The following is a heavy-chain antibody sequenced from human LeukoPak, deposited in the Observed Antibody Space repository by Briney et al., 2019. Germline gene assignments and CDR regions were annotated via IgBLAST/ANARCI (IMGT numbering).Heavy chain of an antibody. CDR2: IYYSGRT. CDR3: ARHKYSSGWPPEGAFDI. J-gene: IGHJ3*02. V-gene: IGHV4-30-4*07. Sequence: PSETLSLTCAVSGGSVGSDTYSWSWIRQPPGKGLEWIGYIYYSGRTYYNPSLKSRVTISVDTSKNQFSLKLSSVTAADTAVYYCARHKYSSGWPPEGAFDIWGQGTMVTVSS. CDR1: GGSVGSDTYS. D-gene: IGHD6-19*01.